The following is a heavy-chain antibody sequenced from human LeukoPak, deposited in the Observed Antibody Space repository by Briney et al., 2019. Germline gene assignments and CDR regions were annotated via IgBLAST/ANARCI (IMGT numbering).Heavy chain of an antibody. CDR2: AYYSGST. J-gene: IGHJ4*02. V-gene: IGHV4-38-2*01. D-gene: IGHD4-17*01. CDR3: ARNSTVTSPSTGYFDY. CDR1: GYSISSGDY. Sequence: SETLSLTCAVSGYSISSGDYWGWIRQPPGKGLEWIGSAYYSGSTHYNPSLKSRVTISVDRSRNQFSLRLSSVTAADTAVYYCARNSTVTSPSTGYFDYWGQGTLATVSS.